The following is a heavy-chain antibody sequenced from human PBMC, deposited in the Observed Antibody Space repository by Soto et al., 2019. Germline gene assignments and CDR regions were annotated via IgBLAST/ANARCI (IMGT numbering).Heavy chain of an antibody. CDR1: GFAFTNAW. V-gene: IGHV3-15*01. D-gene: IGHD4-17*01. CDR3: ATGVAYVDYSYDY. CDR2: IKRKGDGGTT. J-gene: IGHJ4*02. Sequence: GGSLRLSCAASGFAFTNAWMSWVRQAPGQGLEWVGRIKRKGDGGTTDYAVPVKGRFTISRDDSKNTLYLQVNSLKTEDTAVYYCATGVAYVDYSYDYWGQGTLVTVS.